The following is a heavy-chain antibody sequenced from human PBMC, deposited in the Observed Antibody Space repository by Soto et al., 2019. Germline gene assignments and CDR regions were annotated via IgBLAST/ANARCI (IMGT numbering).Heavy chain of an antibody. CDR2: IDWDDDK. V-gene: IGHV2-70*01. CDR1: WSSLRSSEKC. Sequence: HTQPLTQACSFSWSSLRSSEKCVSWIRQPPGKALEWLALIDWDDDKYYSTSLKTRLTISKDTSKNQVVLTMTNMDPVDTATFYFEGIRGIGYYCSGTEFWVQG. D-gene: IGHD2-15*01. CDR3: EGIRGIGYYCSGTEF. J-gene: IGHJ6*02.